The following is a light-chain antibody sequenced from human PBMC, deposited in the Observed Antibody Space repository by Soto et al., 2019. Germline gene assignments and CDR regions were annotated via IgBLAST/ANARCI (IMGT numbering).Light chain of an antibody. V-gene: IGKV1-39*01. Sequence: DIQMTQSPSSLSASVGDRVTITCRASQSISIYLNWYQQKPGKAPKLLIYAASSLQSGVPSRFSGSGSGTDFTLTISRLQTEDVATYYCQQSYSTPWTFGQGTKVEIK. CDR2: AAS. J-gene: IGKJ1*01. CDR3: QQSYSTPWT. CDR1: QSISIY.